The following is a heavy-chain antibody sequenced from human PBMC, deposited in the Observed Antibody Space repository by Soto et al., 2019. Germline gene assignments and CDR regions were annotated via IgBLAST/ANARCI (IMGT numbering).Heavy chain of an antibody. V-gene: IGHV5-51*01. D-gene: IGHD3-16*01. J-gene: IGHJ5*02. CDR1: GYSFTSYW. CDR2: IYPGDSEI. CDR3: ARAPRGEPSGWFDP. Sequence: PGESLKISCKGSGYSFTSYWIGWVRQMPGKGLEWMGIIYPGDSEIRYSPSFQGQVTISADMFITTAYPQWSSLKASDTAMYYCARAPRGEPSGWFDPWGQGTLVTVSS.